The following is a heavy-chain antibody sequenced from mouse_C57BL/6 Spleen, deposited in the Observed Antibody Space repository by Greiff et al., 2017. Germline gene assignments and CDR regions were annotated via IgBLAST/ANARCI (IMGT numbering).Heavy chain of an antibody. Sequence: VQLQQSGAELVRPGTSVKMSCKASGYTFTNYWIGWAKQRPGHGLEWIGDIYPGGGYTNYNEKFKGKATLTADKSSSTAYMQFSSLTSEDSAIYYCARSGYYGIDYWGQGTTLTVSS. D-gene: IGHD2-1*01. CDR1: GYTFTNYW. CDR2: IYPGGGYT. V-gene: IGHV1-63*01. CDR3: ARSGYYGIDY. J-gene: IGHJ2*01.